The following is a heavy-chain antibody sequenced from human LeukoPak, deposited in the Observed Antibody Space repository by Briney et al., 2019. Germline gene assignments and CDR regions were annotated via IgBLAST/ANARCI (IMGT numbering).Heavy chain of an antibody. CDR3: VRGGDDSSMWRYYFDF. V-gene: IGHV4-59*11. CDR1: GGTISSHY. CDR2: ISYSGST. D-gene: IGHD5-18*01. Sequence: SETLSLTCIVSGGTISSHYWSWIRQSPGKGLEWIGYISYSGSTNYDPSLKSRATISVDTSKTQFSLKLSSVTAADTAIYYCVRGGDDSSMWRYYFDFWGQGTLVSVSS. J-gene: IGHJ4*02.